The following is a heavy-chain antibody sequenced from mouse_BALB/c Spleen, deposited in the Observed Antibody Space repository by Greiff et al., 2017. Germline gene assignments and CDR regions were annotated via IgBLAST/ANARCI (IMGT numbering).Heavy chain of an antibody. Sequence: QVHVKQPGAELVKPGASVKMSCKASGYTFTSYWMHWVKQRPGQGLEWIGVIDPSDSYTSYNQKFKGKATLTVDTSSSTAYMQLSSLTSEDSAVYYCTRGITTALYYAMDYWGQGTSVTVSS. D-gene: IGHD1-2*01. CDR3: TRGITTALYYAMDY. CDR2: IDPSDSYT. J-gene: IGHJ4*01. CDR1: GYTFTSYW. V-gene: IGHV1S127*01.